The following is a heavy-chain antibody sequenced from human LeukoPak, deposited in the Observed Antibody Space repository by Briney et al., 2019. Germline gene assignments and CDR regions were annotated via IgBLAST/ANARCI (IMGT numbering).Heavy chain of an antibody. CDR3: AKDSDSRYDFWSGLNWFDP. CDR2: ISGSGGST. J-gene: IGHJ5*02. Sequence: PGGSLRLSCAASGFTFSSYAMSWVRQAPGKGLEWVSAISGSGGSTYYADSVKGRFTISRDNSKNTLYLQMNSLRAEDTAVYYCAKDSDSRYDFWSGLNWFDPWGQGTLFTVSS. D-gene: IGHD3-3*01. V-gene: IGHV3-23*01. CDR1: GFTFSSYA.